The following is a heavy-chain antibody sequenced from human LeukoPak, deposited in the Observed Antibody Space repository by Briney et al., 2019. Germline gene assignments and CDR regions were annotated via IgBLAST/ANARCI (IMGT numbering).Heavy chain of an antibody. CDR1: GGSLSIGSYY. Sequence: SETLSLTCTVSGGSLSIGSYYWGWIRQPPRKGLEWIVSIHYSGITHYNPSLKSRATTSVNASINQFFLKVNSLTPADTAGYYCARKKRAVGRVDWLDPWGQGILVTVSS. V-gene: IGHV4-39*01. CDR2: IHYSGIT. D-gene: IGHD6-19*01. CDR3: ARKKRAVGRVDWLDP. J-gene: IGHJ5*02.